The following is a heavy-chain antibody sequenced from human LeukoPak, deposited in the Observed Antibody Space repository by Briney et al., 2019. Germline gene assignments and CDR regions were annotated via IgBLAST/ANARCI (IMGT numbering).Heavy chain of an antibody. CDR3: ARGEPMVRGDLDV. Sequence: PGRSLRLSCAASGFTFSSYAMHWVRQAPGKGLEWVAVISYDGSNKYYADSVKGRFTISRDNSKNTLYLQMNSLRSEDTAAYYCARGEPMVRGDLDVWGKGTTVTVSS. CDR2: ISYDGSNK. CDR1: GFTFSSYA. V-gene: IGHV3-30-3*01. D-gene: IGHD3-10*01. J-gene: IGHJ6*04.